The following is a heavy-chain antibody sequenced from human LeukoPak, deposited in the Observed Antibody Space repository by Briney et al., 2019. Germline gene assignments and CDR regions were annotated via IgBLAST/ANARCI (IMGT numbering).Heavy chain of an antibody. Sequence: GGSLRLSCAASGSTFSSYWMSWVRQAPGKGLEWVANIKQDGSEKYYVDSVKGRFTISRDNAKNSLYLQMNSLRAEDTAVYYCARRGRLLNWFDPWGQGTLVTVSS. CDR3: ARRGRLLNWFDP. D-gene: IGHD1-26*01. V-gene: IGHV3-7*01. CDR1: GSTFSSYW. J-gene: IGHJ5*02. CDR2: IKQDGSEK.